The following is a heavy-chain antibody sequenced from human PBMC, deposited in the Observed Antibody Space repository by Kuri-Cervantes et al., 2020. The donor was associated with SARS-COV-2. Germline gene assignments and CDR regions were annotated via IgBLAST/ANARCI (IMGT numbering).Heavy chain of an antibody. V-gene: IGHV3-74*01. CDR1: GFTFSSCW. J-gene: IGHJ6*02. CDR3: ARDRYDFWSGLGYYYYGMDV. CDR2: INSDGSST. D-gene: IGHD3-3*01. Sequence: ETLSLTCAASGFTFSSCWMHWVRQAPGKGLVWVSRINSDGSSTSYADSVKGRFTTSRDNAKNTLYLQTNSLRAEDTAVYYCARDRYDFWSGLGYYYYGMDVWGQGTTVTVSS.